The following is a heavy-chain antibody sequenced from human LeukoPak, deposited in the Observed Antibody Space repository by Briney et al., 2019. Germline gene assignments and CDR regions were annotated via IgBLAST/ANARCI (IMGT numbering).Heavy chain of an antibody. V-gene: IGHV3-48*01. CDR1: GFTFSSYS. D-gene: IGHD1-1*01. CDR2: ISSSSSTI. Sequence: GGSLRLSCAASGFTFSSYSMNWVRQAPGKGLEWVSYISSSSSTIYYADSVKGRFTISRDNAKNSLYLQMNSLRAEDTAVYYCASLHDPYYYYYMDVWGKGTTVTVSS. CDR3: ASLHDPYYYYYMDV. J-gene: IGHJ6*03.